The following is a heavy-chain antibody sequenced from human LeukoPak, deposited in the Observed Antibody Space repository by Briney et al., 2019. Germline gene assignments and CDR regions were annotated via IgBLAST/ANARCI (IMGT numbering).Heavy chain of an antibody. D-gene: IGHD3-16*01. CDR3: AKQGGRYFDY. CDR2: ISSSGGST. J-gene: IGHJ4*02. V-gene: IGHV3-23*01. CDR1: GLTFSSSA. Sequence: GGSLRLSCAASGLTFSSSAMSWVRQAPGKGLEWVSAISSSGGSTCYTDSVKGRFTISRDNSKNTLYLQMNSLRAEDTAVYYCAKQGGRYFDYWGQGTLVTVSS.